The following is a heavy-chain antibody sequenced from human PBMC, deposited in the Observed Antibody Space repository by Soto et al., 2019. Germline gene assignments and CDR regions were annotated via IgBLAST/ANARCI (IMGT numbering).Heavy chain of an antibody. D-gene: IGHD3-3*01. V-gene: IGHV4-31*03. CDR1: GGSISSGGYY. J-gene: IGHJ4*02. CDR2: IYYSGST. Sequence: SETLSLTCTVSGGSISSGGYYWSWIRQHPGKGLAWIGYIYYSGSTYYNPSLKSRVTISVDTSKNQFSLKLSSVTAADTAVYYCASGVVTPPGAFDYWGQGTLVTVSS. CDR3: ASGVVTPPGAFDY.